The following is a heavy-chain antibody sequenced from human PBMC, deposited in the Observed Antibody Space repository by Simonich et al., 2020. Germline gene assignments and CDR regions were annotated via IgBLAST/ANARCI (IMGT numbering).Heavy chain of an antibody. CDR3: ARDKKFGWFGELLGGYFDY. CDR1: GFTFSSYA. J-gene: IGHJ4*02. V-gene: IGHV3-30*07. D-gene: IGHD3-10*01. Sequence: VQLVESGGGLVKPGGSLRLSCAASGFTFSSYAMHWVRQDPGQGLEWVAVLSYDGSNKYYADSVKGRFTISKDNAKNSLYLQMNILRAEDTAVYYGARDKKFGWFGELLGGYFDYWGQGTLVTVSS. CDR2: LSYDGSNK.